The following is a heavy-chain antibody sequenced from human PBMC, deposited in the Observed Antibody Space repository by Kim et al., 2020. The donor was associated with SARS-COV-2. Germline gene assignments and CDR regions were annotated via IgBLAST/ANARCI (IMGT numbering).Heavy chain of an antibody. CDR1: GFTFSNAW. J-gene: IGHJ4*02. CDR2: IKSKTDGGTT. Sequence: GGSLRLSCAASGFTFSNAWMSWVRQAPGKGLEWVGRIKSKTDGGTTDYAAPVKGRFTISRDDSKNTLYLQMNSLKTEDTAVYYCTTDSTGYYYDSSGYYWDYVDYWGQGTLVTVSS. D-gene: IGHD3-22*01. CDR3: TTDSTGYYYDSSGYYWDYVDY. V-gene: IGHV3-15*01.